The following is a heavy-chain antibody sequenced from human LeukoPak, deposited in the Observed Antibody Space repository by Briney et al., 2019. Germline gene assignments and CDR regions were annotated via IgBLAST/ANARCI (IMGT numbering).Heavy chain of an antibody. CDR1: GGSISSYY. CDR2: IYYSGST. Sequence: SETLSLTCTVSGGSISSYYWSWIRQPPGKGLEWIGYIYYSGSTNYNPSLKSRVTISVDTSKNQFSLKLSSVTAADTAVYYCARGYCSGGSCPPGTYGMDVWGQGTTVTVSS. J-gene: IGHJ6*02. D-gene: IGHD2-15*01. CDR3: ARGYCSGGSCPPGTYGMDV. V-gene: IGHV4-59*01.